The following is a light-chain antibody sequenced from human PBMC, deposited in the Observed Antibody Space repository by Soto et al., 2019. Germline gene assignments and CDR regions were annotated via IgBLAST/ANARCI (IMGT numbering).Light chain of an antibody. CDR1: SXNIASNT. V-gene: IGLV1-44*01. CDR3: AAWDDSLNGVV. Sequence: QSVLTQPPSASGXPXQRVTXSCSXSSXNIASNTVNWYQQLPGTAPKLLLYSNNQRPSGVPDRFSGSKSGTSASLAISGRQSDEEADYYCAAWDDSLNGVVFGGGTKVTVL. CDR2: SNN. J-gene: IGLJ2*01.